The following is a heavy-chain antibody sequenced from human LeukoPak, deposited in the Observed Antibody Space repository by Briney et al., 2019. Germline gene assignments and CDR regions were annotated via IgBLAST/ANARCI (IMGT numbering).Heavy chain of an antibody. D-gene: IGHD5-24*01. CDR3: AKHRDGYNSFDY. CDR2: ISDSGGNT. Sequence: GGSLRLSCAASGFTFSSYAMSWVRQAPGKGLEWVSAISDSGGNTYSADSVKGRFTMSRDNSKNTLYLQMNSLRAEDTAVYYCAKHRDGYNSFDYWGQGTLVTVSS. J-gene: IGHJ4*02. CDR1: GFTFSSYA. V-gene: IGHV3-23*01.